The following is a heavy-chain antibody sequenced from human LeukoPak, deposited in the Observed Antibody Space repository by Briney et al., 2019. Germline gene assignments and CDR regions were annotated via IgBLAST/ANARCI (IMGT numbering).Heavy chain of an antibody. CDR1: GGSISSYY. J-gene: IGHJ4*02. CDR2: IYYSGST. CDR3: ARQDMITFGGVIAN. Sequence: SETLSLTCTVSGGSISSYYWSWIRQPPGKGLEWIGYIYYSGSTNYNPSLKSRVTISVDTSKNQFSLKLSSVTAADTAVYYCARQDMITFGGVIANWGQGTLVTVSS. V-gene: IGHV4-59*08. D-gene: IGHD3-16*02.